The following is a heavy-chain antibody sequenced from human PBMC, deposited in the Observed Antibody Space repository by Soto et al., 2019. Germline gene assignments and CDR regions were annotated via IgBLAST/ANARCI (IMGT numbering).Heavy chain of an antibody. CDR2: INAGNGNT. Sequence: GASVKVSCKASGYTFTCYAMHWVRHAPGQRLEWMGWINAGNGNTKYSQKFQGRVTITRDTSASTAYMELSSLRSEDTAVYYCARGITLPTPLDYWGQGTLVTVSS. J-gene: IGHJ4*02. V-gene: IGHV1-3*01. D-gene: IGHD1-20*01. CDR1: GYTFTCYA. CDR3: ARGITLPTPLDY.